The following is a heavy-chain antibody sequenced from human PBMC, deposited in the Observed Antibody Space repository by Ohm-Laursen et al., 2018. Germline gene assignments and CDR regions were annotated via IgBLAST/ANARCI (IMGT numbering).Heavy chain of an antibody. CDR2: IWYDGSNK. D-gene: IGHD3-3*02. Sequence: SLRLSCAASGFTFSSYGMHWVRQAPGKGLEWVAVIWYDGSNKYYADSVKGRFTISRDNSKNTLYLQMNSLRAEDTAVYYCATGGSSIHPPTWGQGALVTVSS. CDR1: GFTFSSYG. V-gene: IGHV3-33*01. CDR3: ATGGSSIHPPT. J-gene: IGHJ4*02.